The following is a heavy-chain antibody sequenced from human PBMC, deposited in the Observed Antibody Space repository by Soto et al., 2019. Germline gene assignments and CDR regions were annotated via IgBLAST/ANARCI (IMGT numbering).Heavy chain of an antibody. CDR3: ARDRSVGPTGLFYVDC. Sequence: PSETMSLACPVSGYCNTSGTHWGCIRQPPGEGLERIGSVYHSGTTYSNPCLKSRLTISMDTSKNQITLKLSSVAAGHTAVYYCARDRSVGPTGLFYVDCGGQGTLVTVSS. J-gene: IGHJ4*02. D-gene: IGHD2-8*02. CDR1: GYCNTSGTH. CDR2: VYHSGTT. V-gene: IGHV4-38-2*02.